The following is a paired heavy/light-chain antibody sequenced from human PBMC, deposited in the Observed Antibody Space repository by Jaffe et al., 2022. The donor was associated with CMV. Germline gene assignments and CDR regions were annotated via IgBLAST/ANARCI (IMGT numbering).Light chain of an antibody. CDR3: QQGNSFPLT. CDR2: AAS. CDR1: QGISSW. J-gene: IGKJ4*01. V-gene: IGKV1-12*01. Sequence: DIQMTQSPSFVSASEGDRVTITCRASQGISSWLAWYQQKPGKAPNLLIYAASSLQSGVPSRFSGSGSGTDYTLTISSLQPEDSATYYCQQGNSFPLTFGGGTKVEVK.
Heavy chain of an antibody. D-gene: IGHD4-17*01. CDR1: GFTFTNAW. V-gene: IGHV3-15*01. J-gene: IGHJ6*02. CDR3: TTYPPPGPYGDRYYYQYGMDV. CDR2: IKSKTYGGTT. Sequence: EVQLVESGGGLVKPGGSLILSCAASGFTFTNAWMSWVRQAPGKGLEWVGHIKSKTYGGTTESAAPVKGRFTISRDDSKNTLSLQMNGLKTEDTAVYYCTTYPPPGPYGDRYYYQYGMDVWGQGTTVTVSS.